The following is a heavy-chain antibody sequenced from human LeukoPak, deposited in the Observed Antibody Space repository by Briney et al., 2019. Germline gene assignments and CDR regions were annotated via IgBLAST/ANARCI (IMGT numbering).Heavy chain of an antibody. J-gene: IGHJ5*02. CDR1: RGSISTYY. Sequence: PSETLSLTCTVSRGSISTYYWSWIRKPPGKGMEWIGYIYYDGSPKYHPSLKSRVTISVDTSKNQFSLKLNSVAAADTAVYYCARVGRGPVDLWGQGTLVTVSS. CDR2: IYYDGSP. CDR3: ARVGRGPVDL. D-gene: IGHD2-15*01. V-gene: IGHV4-59*01.